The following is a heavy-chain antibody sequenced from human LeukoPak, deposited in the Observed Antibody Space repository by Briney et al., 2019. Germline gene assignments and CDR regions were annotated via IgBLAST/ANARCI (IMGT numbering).Heavy chain of an antibody. Sequence: SETLSLTCTVSGGSISSSDYYWSWIRQPPGKGLEWIGYIYYSGSTYYNPSLKSRVTISVDTSRNQFSLKLSSVTAADTAVYYCAQGGDYSSSSVFDYWGQGTLVTVSS. D-gene: IGHD6-6*01. CDR1: GGSISSSDYY. V-gene: IGHV4-30-4*08. CDR3: AQGGDYSSSSVFDY. CDR2: IYYSGST. J-gene: IGHJ4*02.